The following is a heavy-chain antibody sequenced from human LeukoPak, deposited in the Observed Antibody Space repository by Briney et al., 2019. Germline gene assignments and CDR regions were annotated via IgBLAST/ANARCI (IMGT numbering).Heavy chain of an antibody. V-gene: IGHV4-61*02. CDR1: GGSISSGSYY. D-gene: IGHD3-22*01. CDR2: IYTSGST. CDR3: ARYFAYDSSGYYWAFDY. Sequence: SQTLSLTCTVSGGSISSGSYYWSWIRQPAGKGLEWIGRIYTSGSTTCNSSLKSRVTISVDTSKNQFSLKLSSVTAADTAVYYCARYFAYDSSGYYWAFDYWGQGTLVTVSS. J-gene: IGHJ4*02.